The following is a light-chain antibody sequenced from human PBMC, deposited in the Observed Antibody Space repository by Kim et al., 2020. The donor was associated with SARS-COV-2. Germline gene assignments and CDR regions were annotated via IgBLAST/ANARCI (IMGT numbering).Light chain of an antibody. CDR2: RDS. V-gene: IGLV3-9*01. CDR3: QVWDSSAAYNYV. J-gene: IGLJ1*01. Sequence: SYELTQPLSVSVALGQTARITCGGNNIGSKNVHWYQQKPGQAPVLVIYRDSNRPSGIPARFSGSNSGNTATLTISRAQAGDEADYYCQVWDSSAAYNYVFGTGTKVTVL. CDR1: NIGSKN.